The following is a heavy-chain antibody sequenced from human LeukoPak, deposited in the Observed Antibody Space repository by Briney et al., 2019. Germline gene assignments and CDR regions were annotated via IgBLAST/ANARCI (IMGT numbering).Heavy chain of an antibody. CDR1: GGSLSSTRYY. CDR3: ARSFWGTTAISYFDY. D-gene: IGHD1-1*01. Sequence: SETLSLTCTVSGGSLSSTRYYWGWIRQPPGKGLEWIGSIYYSGNTYYNPSLKSRVTISVDTSKNQFSLKLSSVTAADTAVYYCARSFWGTTAISYFDYWGQGTLVTVSS. CDR2: IYYSGNT. J-gene: IGHJ4*02. V-gene: IGHV4-39*07.